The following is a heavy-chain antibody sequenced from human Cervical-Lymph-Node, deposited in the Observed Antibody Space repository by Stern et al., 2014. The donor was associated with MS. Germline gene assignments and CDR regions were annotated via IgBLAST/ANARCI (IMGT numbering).Heavy chain of an antibody. CDR3: ARDRVTVPSSSYHGVDV. CDR2: IISSSSPI. CDR1: GFTFSSYS. D-gene: IGHD4-17*01. V-gene: IGHV3-48*01. J-gene: IGHJ6*02. Sequence: EVQLVESGGGLVQPGGSLRLSCAASGFTFSSYSMNWVRQAPGKGLEWVSYIISSSSPIYYADSVTGRFTISRDNAKNSLYLQMNSLRAEDTAVYYCARDRVTVPSSSYHGVDVWGQGTTVTVSS.